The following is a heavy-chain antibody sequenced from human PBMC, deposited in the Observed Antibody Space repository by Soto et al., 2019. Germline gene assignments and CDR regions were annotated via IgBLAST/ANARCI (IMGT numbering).Heavy chain of an antibody. CDR1: GGSFSGYY. CDR3: ARGEGFCGVDCSRDFDY. J-gene: IGHJ4*02. CDR2: INHSGST. D-gene: IGHD2-21*02. V-gene: IGHV4-34*01. Sequence: QVQLQQWGAGLLKPSETLSLTCAVYGGSFSGYYWSWIRQPPGKGLEWIGEINHSGSTNYNPSLKSRVTISVDTSKNQFSLKLSSVTGADTAVYYCARGEGFCGVDCSRDFDYWGQGTLVPVSS.